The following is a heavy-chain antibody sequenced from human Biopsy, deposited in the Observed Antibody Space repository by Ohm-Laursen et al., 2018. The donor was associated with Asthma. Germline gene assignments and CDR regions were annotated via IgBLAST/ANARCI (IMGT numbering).Heavy chain of an antibody. CDR1: GFTFGNFW. CDR3: ARTFHFWSPYHAEHYQL. D-gene: IGHD3-3*02. CDR2: IYSGGTS. Sequence: SLRLSCTASGFTFGNFWMSWGRQAPGKGLEWVSVIYSGGTSHTADSVRGRFTISRDYSKNTLYLQMHSLRAEDTAVYYCARTFHFWSPYHAEHYQLWGQGTLVTVSS. V-gene: IGHV3-66*01. J-gene: IGHJ1*01.